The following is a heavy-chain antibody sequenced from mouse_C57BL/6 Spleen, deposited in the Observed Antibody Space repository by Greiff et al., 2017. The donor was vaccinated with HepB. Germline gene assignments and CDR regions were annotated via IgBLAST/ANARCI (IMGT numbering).Heavy chain of an antibody. D-gene: IGHD3-2*02. CDR3: ARSQTAQATGFAY. V-gene: IGHV1-18*01. CDR1: GYTFTDYN. J-gene: IGHJ3*01. Sequence: VQLQQSGPELVKPGASVKIPCKASGYTFTDYNMDWVKQSHGKSLEWIGDINPNNGGTIYNQKFKGKATLTVDKSSSTAYMELRSLTSEDTAVYYCARSQTAQATGFAYWGQGTLVTVSA. CDR2: INPNNGGT.